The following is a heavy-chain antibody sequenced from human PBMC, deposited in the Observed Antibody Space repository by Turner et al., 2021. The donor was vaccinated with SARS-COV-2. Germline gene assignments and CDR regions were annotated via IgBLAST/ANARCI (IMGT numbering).Heavy chain of an antibody. CDR2: ISSDGSST. D-gene: IGHD1-26*01. Sequence: EVQLVESGGGLGQPGGSLRLSCAVSGLTFSSHYFHWVRQAPGKGLGWVSRISSDGSSTTYADFVGGRFTISRDNAKNTLYLQMNSLRAEDTAVYYCARVRSGNYHPRMGFDPWGQGTLVTVSS. V-gene: IGHV3-74*01. CDR3: ARVRSGNYHPRMGFDP. J-gene: IGHJ5*02. CDR1: GLTFSSHY.